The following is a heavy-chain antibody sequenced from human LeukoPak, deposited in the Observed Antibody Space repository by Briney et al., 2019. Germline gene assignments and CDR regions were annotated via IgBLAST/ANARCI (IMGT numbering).Heavy chain of an antibody. V-gene: IGHV4-61*02. CDR1: GGSISSGSYY. CDR2: IYTSGST. Sequence: SQTLSLTCTVSGGSISSGSYYWSWIRQPAGKGLEWIGRIYTSGSTNYNPSLKSRVTISVDTSKNQFSLKLSSVTAADTAVYYCARHPARGQQGYAFDIWGQGTMVTVSS. J-gene: IGHJ3*02. D-gene: IGHD6-13*01. CDR3: ARHPARGQQGYAFDI.